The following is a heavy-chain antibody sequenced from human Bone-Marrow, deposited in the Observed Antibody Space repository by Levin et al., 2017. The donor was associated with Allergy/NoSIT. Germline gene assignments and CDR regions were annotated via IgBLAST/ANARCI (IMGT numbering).Heavy chain of an antibody. D-gene: IGHD2-2*01. CDR1: GFTFNSYA. CDR3: ATDRAYCSNTTCYLPDAFDI. J-gene: IGHJ3*02. V-gene: IGHV3-23*01. CDR2: ISGSGSST. Sequence: GESLKISCAASGFTFNSYALSWVRQAPGKGLEWVSAISGSGSSTYYADSVKGRFTISRDNSKDTLYLQMSSLRAEDTAVYYCATDRAYCSNTTCYLPDAFDIWGQGTMVTVSS.